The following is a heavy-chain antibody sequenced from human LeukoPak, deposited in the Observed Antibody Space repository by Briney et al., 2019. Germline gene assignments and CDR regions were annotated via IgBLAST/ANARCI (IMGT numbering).Heavy chain of an antibody. J-gene: IGHJ6*02. CDR2: IYYSGST. CDR1: GGSISSGGYY. Sequence: SETLSLTCTVSGGSISSGGYYWSWIRQHPGKGLEWIGYIYYSGSTNYNPSLRSRVTISLDTSKNQFSLKLRSVTAADTAVYYCAAIAAPYGMDVWGQGTTVTVS. V-gene: IGHV4-61*08. CDR3: AAIAAPYGMDV. D-gene: IGHD6-6*01.